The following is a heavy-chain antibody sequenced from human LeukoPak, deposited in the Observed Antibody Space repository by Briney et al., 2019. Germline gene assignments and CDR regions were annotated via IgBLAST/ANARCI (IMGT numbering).Heavy chain of an antibody. CDR1: GFTFSSYG. J-gene: IGHJ3*01. D-gene: IGHD1-26*01. Sequence: GGSLRLSCAASGFTFSSYGMPWVRQAPGKGLEWLSSISGRGDRTYYADSVKGRFTISRDNSKNTLYLQMNSLRADDTAVYYCAKGKREVGSDAFDVWGQGTMVTVSS. V-gene: IGHV3-23*01. CDR2: ISGRGDRT. CDR3: AKGKREVGSDAFDV.